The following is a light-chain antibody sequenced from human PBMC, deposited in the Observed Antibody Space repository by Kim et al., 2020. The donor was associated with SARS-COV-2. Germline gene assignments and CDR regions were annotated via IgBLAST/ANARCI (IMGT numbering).Light chain of an antibody. CDR3: CSYASSSTLI. J-gene: IGLJ2*01. V-gene: IGLV2-11*01. Sequence: QSALTQPRSVSGSPGQSVTISCTGTSSDVGGYNYVSWYQQHPGKAPKLMIYDVSKRPSGVPDRFSGSKSGNTASLTISGLQTEDEAYYYCCSYASSSTLIFGGGTQLTVL. CDR2: DVS. CDR1: SSDVGGYNY.